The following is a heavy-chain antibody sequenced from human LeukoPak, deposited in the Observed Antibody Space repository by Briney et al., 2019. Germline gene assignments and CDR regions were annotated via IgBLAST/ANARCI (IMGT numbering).Heavy chain of an antibody. V-gene: IGHV3-23*01. Sequence: GGSLRLXCAASGFTFSSYAMSWVRQAPGKGLEWVSAISGSGGSTYYADSVKGRFTISRDNSKNTLYLQMNSLRAEDTAVYYCPKWGPGETLSMDVWGKGTTVTVSS. CDR1: GFTFSSYA. CDR2: ISGSGGST. D-gene: IGHD7-27*01. CDR3: PKWGPGETLSMDV. J-gene: IGHJ6*03.